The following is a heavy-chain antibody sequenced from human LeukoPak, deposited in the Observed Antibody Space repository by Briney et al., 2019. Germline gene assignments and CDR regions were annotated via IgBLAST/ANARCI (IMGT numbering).Heavy chain of an antibody. J-gene: IGHJ4*02. D-gene: IGHD4-17*01. CDR1: GFTFSSYW. Sequence: PGGSLRLSCAASGFTFSSYWMHWVRQAPGKGLVLVSRINSDGSSTSYADSVKGRFTISRDNAKNTLYLQMNSLRAEDTAVYYCARVQGVTTFDYWGQGTLVTVSS. V-gene: IGHV3-74*01. CDR3: ARVQGVTTFDY. CDR2: INSDGSST.